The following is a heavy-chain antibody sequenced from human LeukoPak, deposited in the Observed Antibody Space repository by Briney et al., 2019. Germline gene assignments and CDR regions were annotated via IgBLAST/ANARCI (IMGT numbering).Heavy chain of an antibody. Sequence: GASVKVSCKASGYTFTSYYMHWVRQVPGQGLEWMGIINPSGGSTSYAQKFQGRVTMTRDMSTSTVYMELSSLRSEDTAVYYCAREGAYDSSGYLELGDYWGQGTLVTVSS. CDR3: AREGAYDSSGYLELGDY. CDR2: INPSGGST. CDR1: GYTFTSYY. D-gene: IGHD3-22*01. V-gene: IGHV1-46*01. J-gene: IGHJ4*02.